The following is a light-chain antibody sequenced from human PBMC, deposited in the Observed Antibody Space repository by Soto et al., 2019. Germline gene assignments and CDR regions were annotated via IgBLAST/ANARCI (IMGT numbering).Light chain of an antibody. Sequence: EMVMTQSPATVSVSPGDRVTLSCRASRTVHSNVAWYQHKPGQAPRLLIYGASFRATGMPARFSGSGFGTEFTLTISSLQPDDFATYYCQQYNNYPWTVGQGTKVDI. J-gene: IGKJ1*01. CDR1: RTVHSN. CDR3: QQYNNYPWT. V-gene: IGKV3-15*01. CDR2: GAS.